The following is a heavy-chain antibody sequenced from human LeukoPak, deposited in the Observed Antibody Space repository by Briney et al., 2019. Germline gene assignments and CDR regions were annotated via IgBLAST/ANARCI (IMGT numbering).Heavy chain of an antibody. CDR3: ARGFHWNYYYFDY. V-gene: IGHV3-74*01. CDR2: INSDGSST. J-gene: IGHJ4*02. Sequence: GGSLRLSCEASGFTFSSYWMHWVRQAPGKGLVWVSRINSDGSSTSYADSVKGRFTISRDSAKNTLYLQMNSLRAEDTAVYYCARGFHWNYYYFDYWGQGTLVTVSS. CDR1: GFTFSSYW. D-gene: IGHD1-7*01.